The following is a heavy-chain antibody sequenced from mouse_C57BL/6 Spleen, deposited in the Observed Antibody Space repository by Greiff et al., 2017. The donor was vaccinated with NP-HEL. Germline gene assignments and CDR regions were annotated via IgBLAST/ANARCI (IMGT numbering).Heavy chain of an antibody. V-gene: IGHV5-6*02. Sequence: DVMLVESGGDLVKPGGSLKLSCAASGFTFSSYGMSWVRQTPDKRLEWVATISSGGSYTYYPDSVKGRFTISRDNAKNTLYLQMSSLKSEDTAMYYCARQGPIYYYQGYFDVWGTGTTVTVSS. D-gene: IGHD1-1*01. J-gene: IGHJ1*03. CDR2: ISSGGSYT. CDR1: GFTFSSYG. CDR3: ARQGPIYYYQGYFDV.